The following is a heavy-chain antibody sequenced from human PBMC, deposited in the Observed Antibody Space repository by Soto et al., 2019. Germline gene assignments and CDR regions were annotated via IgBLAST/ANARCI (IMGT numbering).Heavy chain of an antibody. V-gene: IGHV3-53*01. J-gene: IGHJ4*02. CDR1: GSTVSSNY. D-gene: IGHD6-13*01. Sequence: LCLSCAASGSTVSSNYMSWVRQAPGKGLEWVSVIYSGGSTYYADSVKGRFTISRDNSKNTLYLQMNSLRAEDTAVYYCARSSNSIAAAGTGFDYWGQGTLVTVSS. CDR3: ARSSNSIAAAGTGFDY. CDR2: IYSGGST.